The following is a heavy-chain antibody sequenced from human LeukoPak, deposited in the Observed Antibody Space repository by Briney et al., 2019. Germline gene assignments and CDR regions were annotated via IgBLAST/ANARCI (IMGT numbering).Heavy chain of an antibody. J-gene: IGHJ4*02. Sequence: GGSLRLSCAASGFTFSGSGMHWVRQAPGKGLEWVATISYDGTYQYYADSVKGRFTISRDIPKNTLYLQMNSLRVEDTAVYYCAKVDSSGSYFFSPFFDSWGQGTLVTVSS. V-gene: IGHV3-30*18. CDR3: AKVDSSGSYFFSPFFDS. CDR1: GFTFSGSG. CDR2: ISYDGTYQ. D-gene: IGHD3-10*01.